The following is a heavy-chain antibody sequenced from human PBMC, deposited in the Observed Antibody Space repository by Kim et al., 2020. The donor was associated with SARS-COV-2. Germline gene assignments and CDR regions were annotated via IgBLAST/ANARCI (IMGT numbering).Heavy chain of an antibody. Sequence: SETLSLTCTVSGGSISSYYWSWIRQPPGKGLEWMGYIYYSGSTNYNPSPKSRVTISVDTPKNQSSLKLSSVTAADTAVYYCAGFTTFTMVRGVIPPDAFDIWGQGTMVTVSS. CDR3: AGFTTFTMVRGVIPPDAFDI. D-gene: IGHD3-10*01. CDR2: IYYSGST. V-gene: IGHV4-59*13. J-gene: IGHJ3*02. CDR1: GGSISSYY.